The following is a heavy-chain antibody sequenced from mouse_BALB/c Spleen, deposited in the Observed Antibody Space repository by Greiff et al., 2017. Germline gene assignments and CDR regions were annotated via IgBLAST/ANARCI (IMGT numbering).Heavy chain of an antibody. V-gene: IGHV3-8*02. J-gene: IGHJ2*01. Sequence: EVKLMESGPSLVKPSQTLSLTCSVTGDSITSGYWNWIRKFPGNKLEYMGYISYSGSTYYNPSLKSRISITRDTSKNQYYLQLNSVTTEDTATYYCARYYYDYDYFDYWGQGTTLTVSS. D-gene: IGHD2-4*01. CDR3: ARYYYDYDYFDY. CDR2: ISYSGST. CDR1: GDSITSGY.